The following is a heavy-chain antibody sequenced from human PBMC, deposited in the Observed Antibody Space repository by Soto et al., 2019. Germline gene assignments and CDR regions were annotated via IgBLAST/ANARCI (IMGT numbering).Heavy chain of an antibody. CDR3: ARGHLAVVPVASWYYYMDV. CDR1: GYSFSNYA. Sequence: QVQLVQSGAEVEKPGASVKVSYKASGYSFSNYAVHLVRQAPGQRPEGMGWVNAGNGNTRYSQNFQGRVTITRDTSARTAYLELSSLRSEHTAVYYCARGHLAVVPVASWYYYMDVWGKGTTVTVSS. J-gene: IGHJ6*03. CDR2: VNAGNGNT. V-gene: IGHV1-3*01. D-gene: IGHD2-2*01.